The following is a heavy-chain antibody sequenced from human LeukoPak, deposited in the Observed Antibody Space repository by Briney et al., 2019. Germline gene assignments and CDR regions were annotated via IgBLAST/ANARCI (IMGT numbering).Heavy chain of an antibody. CDR3: AREVYDFWSGKDFDY. D-gene: IGHD3-3*01. Sequence: SVKVSCKVSGYTFTDYYMHWVQQAPGQGLEWMGGIIPIFGTANYAQKFQGRVTITADESTSTAYMELSSLRSEDTAVYYCAREVYDFWSGKDFDYWGQGTLVTASS. CDR2: IIPIFGTA. V-gene: IGHV1-69*13. CDR1: GYTFTDYY. J-gene: IGHJ4*02.